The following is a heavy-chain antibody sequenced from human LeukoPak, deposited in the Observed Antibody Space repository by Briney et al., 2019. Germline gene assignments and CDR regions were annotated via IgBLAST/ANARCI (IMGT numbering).Heavy chain of an antibody. CDR2: ISAYNGNT. Sequence: ASVKVSCKTSGCIFTSYGVSWVRQAPGQGLERMGWISAYNGNTDYPQRLQGRVTMTTDTSTNTAYMELRSLRSDDTAVYYCAREKGTTVTTNWAMDEGGYWGQGTLVTVSS. D-gene: IGHD4-17*01. CDR3: AREKGTTVTTNWAMDEGGY. J-gene: IGHJ4*02. CDR1: GCIFTSYG. V-gene: IGHV1-18*01.